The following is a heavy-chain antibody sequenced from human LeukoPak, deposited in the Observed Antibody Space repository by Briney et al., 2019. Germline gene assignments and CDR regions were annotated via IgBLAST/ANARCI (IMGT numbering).Heavy chain of an antibody. Sequence: GGSLRLSCAASGFTFSDYYMSWIRQAPGKGLEWVSYISSSGSTIYYADSVKGRFTISRDNSKNTLYLQMNSLRAEDTAAYYCAKDLFISPDAFDIWGQGTMVTVSS. J-gene: IGHJ3*02. CDR2: ISSSGSTI. D-gene: IGHD3-3*02. CDR3: AKDLFISPDAFDI. CDR1: GFTFSDYY. V-gene: IGHV3-11*01.